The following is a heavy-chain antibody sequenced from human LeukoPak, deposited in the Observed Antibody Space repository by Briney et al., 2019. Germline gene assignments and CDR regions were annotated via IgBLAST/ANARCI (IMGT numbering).Heavy chain of an antibody. CDR2: ISSSGDNK. J-gene: IGHJ4*02. D-gene: IGHD3-22*01. V-gene: IGHV3-23*01. Sequence: PGGSLRLSCAAYGFTLRSYAMSWVRQAPGKGLEKVSGISSSGDNKYYADYGKGRLTISRENSKNTLYVQVNSLGTEDTAAYYCAKGSYYDSSGSFYFDYWAREPWSPSPQ. CDR1: GFTLRSYA. CDR3: AKGSYYDSSGSFYFDY.